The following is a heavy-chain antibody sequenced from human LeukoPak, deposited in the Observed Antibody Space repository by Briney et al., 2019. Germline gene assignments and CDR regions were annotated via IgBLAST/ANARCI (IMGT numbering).Heavy chain of an antibody. V-gene: IGHV4-59*01. CDR1: GGSISSYY. CDR3: ARVDCSSTSCYTVGWFDS. J-gene: IGHJ5*01. CDR2: IYYSGST. D-gene: IGHD2-2*02. Sequence: SETLSLTCTVSGGSISSYYWSWIRQPPGKGLEWIGYIYYSGSTNYNPSLKSRVTISVDTSKNQFSLKLSSVTAADTAVYYCARVDCSSTSCYTVGWFDSWGQGTLVTVSS.